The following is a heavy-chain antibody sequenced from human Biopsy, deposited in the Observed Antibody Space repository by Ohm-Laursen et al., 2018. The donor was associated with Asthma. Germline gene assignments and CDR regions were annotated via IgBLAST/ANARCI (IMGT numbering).Heavy chain of an antibody. J-gene: IGHJ4*02. CDR2: IYSGGTS. Sequence: SLRLSCAASGFAVSRDHMFWVRQAPGKGLEWVSVIYSGGTSRTADSVRGRFTISRDYSKNTLYLQMHSLRAEDTAVYYCARGDSSGWSQYYFDYWGQGTLVTVSS. CDR3: ARGDSSGWSQYYFDY. CDR1: GFAVSRDH. V-gene: IGHV3-53*01. D-gene: IGHD6-19*01.